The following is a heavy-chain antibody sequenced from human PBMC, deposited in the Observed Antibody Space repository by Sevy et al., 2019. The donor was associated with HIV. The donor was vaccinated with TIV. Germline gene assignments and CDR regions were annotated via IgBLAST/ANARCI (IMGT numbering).Heavy chain of an antibody. CDR3: AKDAPSRFDY. J-gene: IGHJ4*02. CDR1: VFTFRNYD. Sequence: GGSLRLSCAASVFTFRNYDMHWVRQAPGKGLEWISFIRYDGSHKSYAESVKGRFTISRDNSKNTLDLHMNSLRPEDTAVYFCAKDAPSRFDYWGQGALVTVSS. CDR2: IRYDGSHK. V-gene: IGHV3-30*02.